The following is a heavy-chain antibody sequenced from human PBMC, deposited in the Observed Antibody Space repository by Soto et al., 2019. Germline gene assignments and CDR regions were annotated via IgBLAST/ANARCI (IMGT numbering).Heavy chain of an antibody. CDR1: GYTLTELS. J-gene: IGHJ4*02. CDR2: FDPEDGET. Sequence: ASVKVSCKVSGYTLTELSMHWVRQAPGKGLEWMGGFDPEDGETIYAQKFQGRVTITADESTSTAYMELSSLRSEDTAVYYCARDRGRHLGELQEGHVPYYFDYWGQGTLVTVSS. CDR3: ARDRGRHLGELQEGHVPYYFDY. V-gene: IGHV1-24*01. D-gene: IGHD3-16*01.